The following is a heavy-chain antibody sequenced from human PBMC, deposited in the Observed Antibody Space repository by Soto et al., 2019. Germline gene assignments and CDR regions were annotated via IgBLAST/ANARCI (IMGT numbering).Heavy chain of an antibody. D-gene: IGHD3-10*01. CDR2: ISGSGGST. V-gene: IGHV3-23*01. Sequence: GGSLRLSCAASGFTFSSYAVSWVRPAPGKGLEWVSAISGSGGSTYYADSVKGRFTISRDNSKNTLYLQMNSLRAEDTAVYYCAKGPYYYGSGIKTYDYWGQGTLVTVSS. CDR1: GFTFSSYA. J-gene: IGHJ4*02. CDR3: AKGPYYYGSGIKTYDY.